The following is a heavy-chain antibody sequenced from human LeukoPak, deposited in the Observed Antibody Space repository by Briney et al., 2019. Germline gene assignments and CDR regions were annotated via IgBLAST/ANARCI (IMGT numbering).Heavy chain of an antibody. CDR1: GFTISSYW. CDR2: ITTSSSDM. J-gene: IGHJ5*02. V-gene: IGHV3-21*06. CDR3: ARHRAYYYGSGSYYNVGGNWFDP. Sequence: PGGSLRLSCAASGFTISSYWMHWVRQAPGKGLEWVSSITTSSSDMYYADSVKGRFTISRDNAKNSLYLQMDSLRVEDTAVYYCARHRAYYYGSGSYYNVGGNWFDPWGQGTLVTVSS. D-gene: IGHD3-10*01.